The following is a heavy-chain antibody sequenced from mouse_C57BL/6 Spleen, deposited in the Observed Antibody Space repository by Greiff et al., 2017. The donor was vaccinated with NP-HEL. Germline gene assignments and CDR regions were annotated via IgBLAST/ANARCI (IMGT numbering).Heavy chain of an antibody. CDR3: ARRGRDYGNYDWYFDV. CDR2: IYWDDDK. V-gene: IGHV8-12*01. D-gene: IGHD2-1*01. Sequence: QVTLKESGPGILQSSQTLSLTCSFSGFSLRTSGMGVSWIRQPSGQGLEWLAHIYWDDDKRSNPSLKSRLPISKDTSRNQVFLNITSVDTADTATYYCARRGRDYGNYDWYFDVWGTGTTVTVSS. CDR1: GFSLRTSGMG. J-gene: IGHJ1*03.